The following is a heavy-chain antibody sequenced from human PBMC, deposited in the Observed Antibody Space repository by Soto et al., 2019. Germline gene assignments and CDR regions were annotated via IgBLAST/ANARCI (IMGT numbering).Heavy chain of an antibody. J-gene: IGHJ6*02. D-gene: IGHD3-10*01. Sequence: QVQLVQSGAEVKKPGSSVKVSCKASGGTFSSYAISWVRQAPGQGLEWMGGIIPIFGTANYAQKFQGRVTITADESTITAYIELSSLRSEDRAVYYDARVANYYGSPPVLYGMDVWGQGTMVTVSS. V-gene: IGHV1-69*12. CDR1: GGTFSSYA. CDR3: ARVANYYGSPPVLYGMDV. CDR2: IIPIFGTA.